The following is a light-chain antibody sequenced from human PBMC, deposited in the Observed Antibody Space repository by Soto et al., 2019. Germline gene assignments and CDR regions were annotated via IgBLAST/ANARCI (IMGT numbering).Light chain of an antibody. V-gene: IGKV1-8*01. CDR3: QQYYSYPRT. CDR2: AAS. Sequence: ASTGDRVTITCRASQGISSYLAWYQQKPGKAPKLLIYAASTLQSGVPSRFSGSGSGTDFTLTISCLQSEDFATYYCQQYYSYPRTFGQGTKVDIK. J-gene: IGKJ1*01. CDR1: QGISSY.